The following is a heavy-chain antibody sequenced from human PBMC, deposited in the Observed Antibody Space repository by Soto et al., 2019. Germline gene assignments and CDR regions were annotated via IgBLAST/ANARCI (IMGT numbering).Heavy chain of an antibody. V-gene: IGHV4-31*03. J-gene: IGHJ5*02. CDR1: GGSISSGGYY. D-gene: IGHD6-13*01. CDR2: IYYSGST. Sequence: SETLSLTCTVSGGSISSGGYYWSWIRQHPGKGLEWIGYIYYSGSTYYNTSLKSRVNKSVDTSKNKFSLKLRSVTAADTAAYYCASRIAAGGRTTFWFDPWGQGTLVTVSS. CDR3: ASRIAAGGRTTFWFDP.